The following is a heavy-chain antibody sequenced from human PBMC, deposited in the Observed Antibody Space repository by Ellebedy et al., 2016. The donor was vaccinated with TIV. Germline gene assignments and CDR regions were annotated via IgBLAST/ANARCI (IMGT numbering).Heavy chain of an antibody. D-gene: IGHD3-10*01. CDR1: GVTFSSYG. J-gene: IGHJ4*02. CDR3: AKDFGAPDY. Sequence: GESLKISXAASGVTFSSYGMHWVRQAPGKGLEWVAVISYDGSNKYYADSVKGRFTISRDNSKNTLYLQMNSLRAEDTAVYYCAKDFGAPDYWGQGTLVTVSS. V-gene: IGHV3-30*18. CDR2: ISYDGSNK.